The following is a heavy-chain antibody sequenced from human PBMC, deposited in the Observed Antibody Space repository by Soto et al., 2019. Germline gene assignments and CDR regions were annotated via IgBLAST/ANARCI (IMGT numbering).Heavy chain of an antibody. CDR1: VNIFRARY. CDR2: INPHSGAT. Sequence: LSREACVNIFRARYRYWVRQDPGQGLEWLGWINPHSGATNYAQKFLGRVTMSADTSASTAYMDLARLKSDDTAVYYGVRAHEIGFSDCFEPWGRGNFVSVS. CDR3: VRAHEIGFSDCFEP. D-gene: IGHD3-10*01. V-gene: IGHV1-2*02. J-gene: IGHJ5*02.